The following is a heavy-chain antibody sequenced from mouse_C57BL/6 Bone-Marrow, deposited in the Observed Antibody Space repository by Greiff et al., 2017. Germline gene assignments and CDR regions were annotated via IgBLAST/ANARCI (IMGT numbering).Heavy chain of an antibody. J-gene: IGHJ4*01. Sequence: EVMLVESGGDLVKPGGSLKLSCAASGFTFSSYGMSWVRQTPDKRLEWVATISSGGSYTYYPDSVKGRFTISRDNAKNTLYLQMSSLKSEDTAMYYCARQAYYYGSSSYYYAMDYWDQGTSVTVSS. D-gene: IGHD1-1*01. CDR3: ARQAYYYGSSSYYYAMDY. CDR2: ISSGGSYT. CDR1: GFTFSSYG. V-gene: IGHV5-6*01.